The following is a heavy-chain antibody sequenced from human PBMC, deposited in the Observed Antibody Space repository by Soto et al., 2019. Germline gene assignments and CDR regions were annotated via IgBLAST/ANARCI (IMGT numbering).Heavy chain of an antibody. CDR2: IIPIFGTA. V-gene: IGHV1-69*12. D-gene: IGHD6-19*01. J-gene: IGHJ4*02. CDR1: GGTFSSYA. Sequence: QVQLVQSGAEVKKPGSSVKVSCKASGGTFSSYAISWVRQAPGQGLEWMGGIIPIFGTANYAQKFQGRVTITADESTSTAYMELSSVRSEDTAVYYCARDRPGESSSRPGVILDYWGQGTLVTVSS. CDR3: ARDRPGESSSRPGVILDY.